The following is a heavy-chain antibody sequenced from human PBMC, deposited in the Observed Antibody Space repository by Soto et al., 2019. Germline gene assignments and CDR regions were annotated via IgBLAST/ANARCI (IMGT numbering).Heavy chain of an antibody. CDR1: GGSISSSSYY. CDR2: IYYSGST. CDR3: AGGYSSSLMNINFDY. D-gene: IGHD6-13*01. Sequence: QLQLQESGPGLVKPSETLSLTCTVSGGSISSSSYYCGWIRQPPGKGLEWIGSIYYSGSTYYNPSLKSLVTISVDTSKNQFSLKLSSVTAADTAVYYCAGGYSSSLMNINFDYWGQGTLVTVSS. V-gene: IGHV4-39*01. J-gene: IGHJ4*02.